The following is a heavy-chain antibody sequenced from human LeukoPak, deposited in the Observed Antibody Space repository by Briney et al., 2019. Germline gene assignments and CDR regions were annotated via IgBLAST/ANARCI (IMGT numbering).Heavy chain of an antibody. CDR1: GGSISSYY. D-gene: IGHD3-10*01. CDR3: ARHQRGYYGSGRYWFDP. V-gene: IGHV4-59*01. CDR2: IYYSGST. Sequence: SETLSLTCTVSGGSISSYYWSWIRQPPGKGLEWIGYIYYSGSTNYNPSLKSRVTISVDTSKNQFSLKLSSVTAADTAVYYCARHQRGYYGSGRYWFDPWGQGTLVTVSS. J-gene: IGHJ5*02.